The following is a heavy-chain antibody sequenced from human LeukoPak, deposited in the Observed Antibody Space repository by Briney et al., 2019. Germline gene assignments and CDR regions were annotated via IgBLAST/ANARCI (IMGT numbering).Heavy chain of an antibody. CDR1: GGTFSSYA. CDR3: AKHHSYDRGTWVDY. CDR2: IIPILGIA. V-gene: IGHV1-69*04. D-gene: IGHD3-9*01. Sequence: SVKVSCKASGGTFSSYAISWVRQAPGQGLEWMGRIIPILGIANYAQKFQGRVTITADKSTSTAYMELSSLRAEDTALYYCAKHHSYDRGTWVDYWGQGTLVTVSS. J-gene: IGHJ4*02.